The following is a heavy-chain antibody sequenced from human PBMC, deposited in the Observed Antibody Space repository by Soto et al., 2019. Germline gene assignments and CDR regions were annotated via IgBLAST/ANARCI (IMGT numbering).Heavy chain of an antibody. D-gene: IGHD1-26*01. J-gene: IGHJ6*01. CDR1: GGTFSSYT. Sequence: QVQLVQSGAEVKKPGSSVKVSCKASGGTFSSYTISWVRQAPGQGLEWMGRIIPILGIANYAQKFQGRVTITADKSTSTAYMELSSLRSEDTAVYYCARVGPSSVGSAYYYYYGMDVW. CDR2: IIPILGIA. CDR3: ARVGPSSVGSAYYYYYGMDV. V-gene: IGHV1-69*02.